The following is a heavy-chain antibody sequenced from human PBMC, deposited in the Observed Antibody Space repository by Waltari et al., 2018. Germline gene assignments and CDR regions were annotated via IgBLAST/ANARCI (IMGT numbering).Heavy chain of an antibody. CDR3: ARVSKGIHFSY. CDR1: GFTFVNYW. CDR2: IKEDGTEE. V-gene: IGHV3-7*04. J-gene: IGHJ4*02. Sequence: EVQLVESGGGLVQPGGSLRLSCTASGFTFVNYWMSWVRQDPGKGLQWVAYIKEDGTEESYLDSLKGRFTISRDDAKNSLHLPMPSLRVAATSIYYCARVSKGIHFSYWGQGTLVTVSS.